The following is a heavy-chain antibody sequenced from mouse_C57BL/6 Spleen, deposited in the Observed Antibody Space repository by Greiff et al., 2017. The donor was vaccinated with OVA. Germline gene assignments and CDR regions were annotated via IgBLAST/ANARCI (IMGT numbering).Heavy chain of an antibody. CDR1: GYTFTSYW. CDR2: IYPSDSET. Sequence: QVQLQQPGAELVRPGSSVKLSCKASGYTFTSYWMAWVKQRPGQGLEWIGNIYPSDSETHYNQKFKDKATLTVDKSSSTAYMQLSSLTSEDSAVYYCAREGGYYGSSRGYAMDYWGQGTSVTVSS. D-gene: IGHD1-1*01. CDR3: AREGGYYGSSRGYAMDY. J-gene: IGHJ4*01. V-gene: IGHV1-61*01.